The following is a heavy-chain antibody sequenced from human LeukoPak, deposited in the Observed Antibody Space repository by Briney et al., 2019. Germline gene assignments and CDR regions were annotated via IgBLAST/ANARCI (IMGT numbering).Heavy chain of an antibody. D-gene: IGHD3-22*01. J-gene: IGHJ4*02. CDR1: GGTFRSYA. V-gene: IGHV1-69*13. CDR2: HIPIFGTA. Sequence: AVKFSCKASGGTFRSYAISWVRQAPAQGFEWMGWHIPIFGTANYAQKFQGRVTITADESTSTAYMELSSLRSEDTAVYYCARVGYYDSSGYLEIDYWGQGNLVTVSS. CDR3: ARVGYYDSSGYLEIDY.